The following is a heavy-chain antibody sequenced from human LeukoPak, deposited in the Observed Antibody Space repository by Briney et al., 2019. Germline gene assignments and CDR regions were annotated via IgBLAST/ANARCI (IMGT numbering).Heavy chain of an antibody. CDR3: AKGDGYNSADFFDY. CDR2: ISGSGAIT. CDR1: GFTFSSYA. D-gene: IGHD5-24*01. J-gene: IGHJ4*02. V-gene: IGHV3-23*01. Sequence: QAGGSLRLSCAASGFTFSSYAMSWVRQAPGKGLEWVSAISGSGAITYYADSVKGRCTVSRDNSENTLYVQMNSLRAEDTAVYCCAKGDGYNSADFFDYWGQGTLVTVSS.